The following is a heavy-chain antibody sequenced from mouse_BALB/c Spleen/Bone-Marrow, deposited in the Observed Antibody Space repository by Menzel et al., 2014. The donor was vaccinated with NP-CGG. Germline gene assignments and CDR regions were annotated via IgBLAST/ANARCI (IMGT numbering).Heavy chain of an antibody. CDR3: ARSYYGYLYYFDY. CDR2: INPSTGYT. J-gene: IGHJ2*01. D-gene: IGHD1-2*01. V-gene: IGHV1-7*01. Sequence: QVQLQQSGAELAKPGASVKMSCKASAYTFTSYWMHWVKQRPGQGLEWIGYINPSTGYTEYNQKFKDKATLTADKSSSTAYMQLSSLTSEDSAVYYCARSYYGYLYYFDYWGQGTTLTVSS. CDR1: AYTFTSYW.